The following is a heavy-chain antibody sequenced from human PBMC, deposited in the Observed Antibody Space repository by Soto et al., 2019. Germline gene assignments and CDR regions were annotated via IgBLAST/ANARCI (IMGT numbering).Heavy chain of an antibody. CDR1: GFSFSDYE. CDR2: SSRSCSTI. Sequence: EVQLVESGGGVVQPGGSLRLSCAASGFSFSDYEMNWVRQAPGKGLEWVSYSSRSCSTIEYADSVKGRFTISRDYAKTSLYLQMNSLRVEDTAVYYCAIGYYSKKFDYWGQGTLVSVSS. V-gene: IGHV3-48*03. D-gene: IGHD3-22*01. CDR3: AIGYYSKKFDY. J-gene: IGHJ4*02.